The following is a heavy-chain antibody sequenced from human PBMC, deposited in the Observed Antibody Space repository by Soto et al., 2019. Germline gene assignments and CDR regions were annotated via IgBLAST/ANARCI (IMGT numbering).Heavy chain of an antibody. D-gene: IGHD2-2*01. V-gene: IGHV1-69*06. Sequence: QVQLVQSGAEVKKPGSSVKVSCKASGGTFSRYAISWVRQAPGQGLEWMGEIIPIFGTANYAEKFQGRVMITADKSTSTAYMELSSLRSEDTAVYYCASPAYYFDYWGQGTLVTVSS. CDR2: IIPIFGTA. CDR1: GGTFSRYA. J-gene: IGHJ4*02. CDR3: ASPAYYFDY.